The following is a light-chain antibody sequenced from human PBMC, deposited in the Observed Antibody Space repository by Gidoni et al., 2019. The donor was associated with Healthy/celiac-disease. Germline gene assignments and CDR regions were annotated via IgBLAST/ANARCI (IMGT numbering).Light chain of an antibody. CDR3: QKYNSALT. CDR2: AAS. V-gene: IGKV1-27*01. J-gene: IGKJ3*01. CDR1: QGISKY. Sequence: DIQMTQSPSSLSASVGDRVTITCRASQGISKYLAWYQQKPGKVPKLLIYAASTLQSGVPSRVSGSGSGTDFTLTISSLQPEDVATYYCQKYNSALTFGPGTKVDIK.